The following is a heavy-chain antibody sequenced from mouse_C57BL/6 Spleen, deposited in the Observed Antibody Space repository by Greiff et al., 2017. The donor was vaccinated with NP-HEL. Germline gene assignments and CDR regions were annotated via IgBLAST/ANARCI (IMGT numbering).Heavy chain of an antibody. J-gene: IGHJ3*01. D-gene: IGHD4-1*01. V-gene: IGHV3-6*01. CDR2: LSYDGSN. CDR3: ARGRGDHPHNWDPFAY. CDR1: GYSITSGYY. Sequence: DVQLQESGPGLVKPSQSLSLTCSVTGYSITSGYYWNWIRQPPGNKLEWMGYLSYDGSNNYNPPFKNRTPITRDTSKNQFFLKLNSVTTEDTATYYCARGRGDHPHNWDPFAYWGQGTLVTVSA.